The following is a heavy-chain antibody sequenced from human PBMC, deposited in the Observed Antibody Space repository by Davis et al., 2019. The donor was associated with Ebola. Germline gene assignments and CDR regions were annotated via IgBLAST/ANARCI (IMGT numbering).Heavy chain of an antibody. CDR1: GYTFTGYY. V-gene: IGHV1-2*04. CDR2: INPNSGGT. CDR3: ARGETGTTGEDY. J-gene: IGHJ4*02. Sequence: AASVKVSCKASGYTFTGYYMHWVRQAPGQGLEWMGWINPNSGGTNYAQKFQGWVTMTRDTSISTAYMELSSLRSEDTAVYYCARGETGTTGEDYWGQGTLVTVSS. D-gene: IGHD1-1*01.